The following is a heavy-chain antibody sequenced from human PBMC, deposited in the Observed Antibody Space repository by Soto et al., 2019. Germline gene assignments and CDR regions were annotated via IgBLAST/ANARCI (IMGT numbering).Heavy chain of an antibody. Sequence: QLQLQASGSGLVKPSQTLSLTCAVSGGSISSGGYSWSWIRQPPGKGLEWIGYIYHSGSTYYNPSLKSRVTISVDRSKNQFSLKVSSVTAADTAVYYCARVPSPWGQGTLVTVSS. CDR1: GGSISSGGYS. V-gene: IGHV4-30-2*01. CDR3: ARVPSP. J-gene: IGHJ5*02. CDR2: IYHSGST.